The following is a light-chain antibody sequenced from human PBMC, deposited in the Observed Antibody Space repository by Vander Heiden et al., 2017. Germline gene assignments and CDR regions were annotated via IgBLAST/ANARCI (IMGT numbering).Light chain of an antibody. J-gene: IGLJ1*01. Sequence: QSALTQPASVSGSPGQSIPISCAGTSSDVGGYNYVSWYQQHPGKAPKLMIYDVNNRPSGVSNRFSGSKSGDTASLTISGLQAEDEAVYYCSSYTTSRTLVFGTGTKVTVV. CDR2: DVN. CDR3: SSYTTSRTLV. V-gene: IGLV2-14*03. CDR1: SSDVGGYNY.